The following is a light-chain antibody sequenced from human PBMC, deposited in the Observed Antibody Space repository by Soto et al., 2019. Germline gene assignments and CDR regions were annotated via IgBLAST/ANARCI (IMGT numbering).Light chain of an antibody. CDR1: SSDVGGYNF. Sequence: QSALTQPASVSGSPGQSITISCTGTSSDVGGYNFVSWYQHHPGKAPKLMIFDVTNRPSGVSNRFSGSKSGNTASLTISGLQAEDEADYYCSSYTSSSSYYVFGTGTKVTAL. V-gene: IGLV2-14*03. CDR2: DVT. J-gene: IGLJ1*01. CDR3: SSYTSSSSYYV.